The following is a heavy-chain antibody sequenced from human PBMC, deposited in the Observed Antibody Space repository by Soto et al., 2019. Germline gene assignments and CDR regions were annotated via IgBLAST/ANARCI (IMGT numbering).Heavy chain of an antibody. CDR3: ARTDRDFYGLDV. CDR2: ISAAGDP. Sequence: EVQLVESGGGLVQPGGSLRLSCEASGFTFRNYDVHWVRQGTGKGLEWVSGISAAGDPDYADSVEGRFTISRENAQNSFFLQMNSLRVGDTAVYYCARTDRDFYGLDVWGQGTTVIVPS. CDR1: GFTFRNYD. V-gene: IGHV3-13*05. J-gene: IGHJ6*02.